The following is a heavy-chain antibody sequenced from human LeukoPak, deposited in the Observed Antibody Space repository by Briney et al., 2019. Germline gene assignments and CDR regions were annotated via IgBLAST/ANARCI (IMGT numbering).Heavy chain of an antibody. CDR2: ISYDGSNK. V-gene: IGHV3-30-3*01. CDR3: ARDQNDYVWGSYRSGGIDI. Sequence: GRSLRLSCAASGFTFSSYAMHWVRQAPGKGLEWVAVISYDGSNKYYADSVKGRFTISRDNSKNTLYLQMNSLRAEDTAVYYCARDQNDYVWGSYRSGGIDIWGQGTMVTVSS. J-gene: IGHJ3*02. D-gene: IGHD3-16*02. CDR1: GFTFSSYA.